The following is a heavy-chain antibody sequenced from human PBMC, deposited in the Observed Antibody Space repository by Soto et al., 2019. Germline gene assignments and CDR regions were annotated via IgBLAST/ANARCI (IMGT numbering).Heavy chain of an antibody. CDR1: GFSVSSTY. CDR3: AREDGVVGSSSAFDH. J-gene: IGHJ4*02. CDR2: MYSGGSA. V-gene: IGHV3-53*01. Sequence: EVQLVESGGGLIQPGGSLRLSCAVSGFSVSSTYMSWVRQAPGKGLEWVSVMYSGGSAYYADSVKGRFSISRENSKNTLSLQMNSLRAEDTAVYYCAREDGVVGSSSAFDHWGLGTLVTVSS. D-gene: IGHD6-6*01.